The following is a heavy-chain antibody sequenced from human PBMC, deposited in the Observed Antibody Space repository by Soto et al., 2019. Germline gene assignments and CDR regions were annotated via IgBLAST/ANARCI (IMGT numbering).Heavy chain of an antibody. CDR2: ISGSGGST. V-gene: IGHV3-23*01. CDR1: GGSISSSIYY. CDR3: AKDTMARPYDFDY. D-gene: IGHD3-10*01. J-gene: IGHJ4*02. Sequence: PSETLSLTCTVSGGSISSSIYYGGWIRRPPGKGLEWVSAISGSGGSTYYADSVKGRCTISRDNSKNTLYLQMNSLRAEDTAVYYCAKDTMARPYDFDYWGQGTLVTVSS.